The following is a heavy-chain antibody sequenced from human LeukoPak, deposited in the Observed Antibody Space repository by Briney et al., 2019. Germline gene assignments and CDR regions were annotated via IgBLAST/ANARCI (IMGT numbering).Heavy chain of an antibody. CDR3: ARRRIVGSIDDAFDI. CDR2: ISSDGNTQ. Sequence: GGSLRLSCAASGFTFSSYAMHWVRQAPGKGLEWAAVISSDGNTQYYADSVEGRFTISRDNSNNTLYLQMNSLRADDTAIYYCARRRIVGSIDDAFDIWGPGTMVTLSS. CDR1: GFTFSSYA. V-gene: IGHV3-30-3*01. D-gene: IGHD1-26*01. J-gene: IGHJ3*02.